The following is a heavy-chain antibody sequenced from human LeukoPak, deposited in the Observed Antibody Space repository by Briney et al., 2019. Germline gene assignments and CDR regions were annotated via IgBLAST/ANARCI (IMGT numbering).Heavy chain of an antibody. CDR1: GFIFYNYA. J-gene: IGHJ4*02. Sequence: GGSLRLSCVGSGFIFYNYALHWVRQAPGKGLVWVSSLTTSGVTYYGDSVKGRFTVSSDDSNITLYLQMHSLRAEDTAVYYCAKVANTGSPSFFDFWGQGTLATVPS. D-gene: IGHD1-26*01. V-gene: IGHV3-23*01. CDR2: LTTSGVT. CDR3: AKVANTGSPSFFDF.